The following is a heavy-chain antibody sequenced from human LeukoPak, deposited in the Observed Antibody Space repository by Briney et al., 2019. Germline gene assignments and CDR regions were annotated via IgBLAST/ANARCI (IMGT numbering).Heavy chain of an antibody. V-gene: IGHV1-69*04. D-gene: IGHD2-2*01. CDR3: ARHYCSSTSCYGVDY. Sequence: ASVKVSCKASGGTFSSYAISWVRQAPGQGLEWMGRIIPILGIANYAQKFQGRVTITADKSTSTAYMELSSLRSEDTAVYYCARHYCSSTSCYGVDYWGQGTLVTVSS. J-gene: IGHJ4*02. CDR2: IIPILGIA. CDR1: GGTFSSYA.